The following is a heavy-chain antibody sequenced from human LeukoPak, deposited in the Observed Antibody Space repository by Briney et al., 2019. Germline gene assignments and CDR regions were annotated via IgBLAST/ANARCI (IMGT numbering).Heavy chain of an antibody. V-gene: IGHV4-4*02. D-gene: IGHD2-2*01. CDR3: ARAGQGYCTSASCYLSLDY. CDR2: IYHSGST. CDR1: GGSISSSNW. J-gene: IGHJ4*02. Sequence: SETLSLTCAVSGGSISSSNWWSWVRQPPGKGLEWIGQIYHSGSTNYNPSLKSRVAISVDKSKNQFSLNLISVTAADTAVYYCARAGQGYCTSASCYLSLDYWGQGTLVTVSS.